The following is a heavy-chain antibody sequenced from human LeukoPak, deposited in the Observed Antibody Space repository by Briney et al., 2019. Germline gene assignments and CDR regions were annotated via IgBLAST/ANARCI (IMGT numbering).Heavy chain of an antibody. J-gene: IGHJ4*02. D-gene: IGHD4-17*01. V-gene: IGHV4-59*08. CDR3: ARGPYGDYGKD. Sequence: SETLSLTCTVSGGSISSYYWSWIRQPPGKGLEWIGYIYYSGSTNYNPSLKSRVTISVDTSKNQFSLKLSSVTAADTAVYYCARGPYGDYGKDWGQGTLVTVSS. CDR1: GGSISSYY. CDR2: IYYSGST.